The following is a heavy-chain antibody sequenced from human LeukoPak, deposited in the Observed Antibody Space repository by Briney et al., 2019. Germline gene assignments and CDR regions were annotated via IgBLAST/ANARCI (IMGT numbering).Heavy chain of an antibody. CDR2: IYTSGST. V-gene: IGHV4-61*02. D-gene: IGHD1-7*01. CDR1: GGSISSGSYY. Sequence: SETLSLTCTVPGGSISSGSYYWSWIRQPAGKGLEWIGRIYTSGSTNYNPSLNSRVTISVDTSKNQFSLKLSSVTAADTAVYYCARDVTGTTSDYWGQGTLVTVSS. CDR3: ARDVTGTTSDY. J-gene: IGHJ4*02.